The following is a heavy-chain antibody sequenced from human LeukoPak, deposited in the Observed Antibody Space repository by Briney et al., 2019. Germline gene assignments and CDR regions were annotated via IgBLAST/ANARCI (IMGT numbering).Heavy chain of an antibody. CDR1: GGSISSGDYY. CDR2: IYYSGST. Sequence: PSETLSLTCTVPGGSISSGDYYWSWIRQPPGKGLEWIGYIYYSGSTNYNPSLKSRVTISVDTSKNQFSLKLSSVTAADTAVYYCARDIPLPYSSGVGFDYWGQGTLVTVSS. V-gene: IGHV4-61*08. D-gene: IGHD6-19*01. CDR3: ARDIPLPYSSGVGFDY. J-gene: IGHJ4*02.